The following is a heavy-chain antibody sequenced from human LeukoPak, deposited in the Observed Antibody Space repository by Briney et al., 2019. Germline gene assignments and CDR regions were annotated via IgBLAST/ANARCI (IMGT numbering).Heavy chain of an antibody. J-gene: IGHJ4*02. Sequence: PGGSLRLSCAASGFIFSSYAMTWVRQAPGKGLECVPVIYSGGSTYYADSVKGRFTVSRDNSKNTLYLQMNSLRAEDTAMYYCARGLGYCTSTTCLLPFDYWGQGTLVTVSS. D-gene: IGHD2-2*01. V-gene: IGHV3-53*01. CDR1: GFIFSSYA. CDR3: ARGLGYCTSTTCLLPFDY. CDR2: IYSGGST.